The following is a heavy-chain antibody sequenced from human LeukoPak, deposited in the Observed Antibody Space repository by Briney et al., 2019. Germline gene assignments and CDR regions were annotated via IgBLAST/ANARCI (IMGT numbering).Heavy chain of an antibody. Sequence: PGRSLRLSCAASGFTFSSYAMHWVRQAPGKGLEWVAVMSSDGSNKYYADSVKGRFTISRDNSKNTLYLQMNSLRAEDTAVYYCARDMYDSSGYLFDYWGQGTLVTVSS. CDR3: ARDMYDSSGYLFDY. V-gene: IGHV3-30-3*01. J-gene: IGHJ4*02. CDR2: MSSDGSNK. D-gene: IGHD3-22*01. CDR1: GFTFSSYA.